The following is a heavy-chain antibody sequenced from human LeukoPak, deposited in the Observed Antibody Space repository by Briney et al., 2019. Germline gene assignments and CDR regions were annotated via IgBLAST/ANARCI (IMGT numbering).Heavy chain of an antibody. V-gene: IGHV1-46*01. J-gene: IGHJ4*02. CDR2: INPSGGST. CDR1: GYTFTSYY. CDR3: ASSTPNRDYASAFDY. D-gene: IGHD4-17*01. Sequence: ASVKVSCKASGYTFTSYYMHWVRQAPGQGFEWMGIINPSGGSTSYAQKFQGRVTMTRDTFTSTVYMELSSLRSEDTAVYYCASSTPNRDYASAFDYWGQGILVTVSS.